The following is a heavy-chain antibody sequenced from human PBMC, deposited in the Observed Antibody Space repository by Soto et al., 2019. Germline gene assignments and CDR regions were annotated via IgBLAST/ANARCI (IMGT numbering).Heavy chain of an antibody. D-gene: IGHD4-17*01. Sequence: EVQLLESGGGLVQPGGSLRLSCAASGFTFSSYAMSWVRQAPGKGREWVSAISGSGGSTYYADSVKGRFTISRDSSKNTLYLQMNSLRAEDTAVYYCAHPGYGDYDGWFDPWGQGTLVTVSS. CDR1: GFTFSSYA. J-gene: IGHJ5*02. V-gene: IGHV3-23*01. CDR3: AHPGYGDYDGWFDP. CDR2: ISGSGGST.